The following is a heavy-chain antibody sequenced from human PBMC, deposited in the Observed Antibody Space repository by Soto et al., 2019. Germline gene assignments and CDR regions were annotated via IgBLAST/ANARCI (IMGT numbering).Heavy chain of an antibody. D-gene: IGHD6-19*01. J-gene: IGHJ4*02. Sequence: EVQLVESGGGLVQPGGSLRLSCVASGFTFSTDTMNWVRQAPGKGLEWVAHISTSGATRYYADSVKGRFTISRDNAKTSLYLQMDSLRNEDSAVYYCARFFGSGFDYWGQGTLVTVSS. CDR3: ARFFGSGFDY. CDR2: ISTSGATR. CDR1: GFTFSTDT. V-gene: IGHV3-48*02.